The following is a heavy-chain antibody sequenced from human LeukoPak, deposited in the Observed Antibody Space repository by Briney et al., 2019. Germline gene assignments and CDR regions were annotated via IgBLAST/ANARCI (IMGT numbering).Heavy chain of an antibody. CDR1: GFTFSSYS. J-gene: IGHJ3*02. V-gene: IGHV3-21*03. Sequence: PGGSLILSCAASGFTFSSYSMNWVRQAPGKGLEWVSSISSTSSYIYYADSVKGRFTISRDDAKNSLFLQMNSLKTEDTAVYYCTTEVLEGATDGTFDIWGQGTMVTVSS. D-gene: IGHD1-26*01. CDR3: TTEVLEGATDGTFDI. CDR2: ISSTSSYI.